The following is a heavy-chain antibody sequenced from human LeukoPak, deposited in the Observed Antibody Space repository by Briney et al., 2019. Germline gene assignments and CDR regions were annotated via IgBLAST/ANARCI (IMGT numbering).Heavy chain of an antibody. CDR3: ASYDSSGQHPFTFDY. J-gene: IGHJ4*02. Sequence: PSETLSLTCTVSGGSISSYYWSWIRQPPGKGLEWIGYIYYSGSTNYNPSLKSRVTISVDTSKNQFSLKLSSVTAADTAVYYCASYDSSGQHPFTFDYWGQGTLVTVSS. CDR2: IYYSGST. CDR1: GGSISSYY. V-gene: IGHV4-59*01. D-gene: IGHD3-22*01.